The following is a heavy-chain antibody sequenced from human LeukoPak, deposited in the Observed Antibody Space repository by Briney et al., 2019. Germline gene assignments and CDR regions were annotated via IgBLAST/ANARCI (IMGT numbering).Heavy chain of an antibody. V-gene: IGHV1-8*03. Sequence: ASVKVSCKASGYTFTSYDINWVRQATGQGLEWMGWMNPNSGNTAYAQKFQGRVTITRNTSISTAYMELSSLRSEDTAVYYCARRPSKYYDILTGYYRSEFDYWGQGTLVTVSS. CDR1: GYTFTSYD. J-gene: IGHJ4*02. CDR3: ARRPSKYYDILTGYYRSEFDY. CDR2: MNPNSGNT. D-gene: IGHD3-9*01.